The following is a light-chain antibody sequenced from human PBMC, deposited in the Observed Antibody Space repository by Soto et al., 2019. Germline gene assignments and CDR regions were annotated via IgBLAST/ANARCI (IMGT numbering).Light chain of an antibody. CDR2: AAS. CDR1: QGIIDY. Sequence: DIQMTQSPSSLSASVGDTVTITCRASQGIIDYLAWYQQRPGRVPRLLIYAASTLHTGVPSRFSGSGAGTDFTLTISSLQPEDVATYYCQKYDTAPQTFGPGTKLEIK. J-gene: IGKJ1*01. CDR3: QKYDTAPQT. V-gene: IGKV1-27*01.